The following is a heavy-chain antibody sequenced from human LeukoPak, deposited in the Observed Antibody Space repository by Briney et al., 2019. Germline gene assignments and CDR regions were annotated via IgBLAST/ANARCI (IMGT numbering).Heavy chain of an antibody. J-gene: IGHJ4*02. Sequence: SETLSLTCTVSGGSISSYYWSWIRQPPGKGLEWIGYIYYSGSTNYNPSLKSRVTISVDTSKNQFSLKLSSVTAADTAVYYCARTYASGYFDYWGQGTLVTVSS. CDR1: GGSISSYY. CDR3: ARTYASGYFDY. D-gene: IGHD3-10*01. V-gene: IGHV4-59*01. CDR2: IYYSGST.